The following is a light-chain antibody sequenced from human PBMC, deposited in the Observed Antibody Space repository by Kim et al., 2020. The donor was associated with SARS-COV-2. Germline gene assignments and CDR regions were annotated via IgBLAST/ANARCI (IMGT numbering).Light chain of an antibody. CDR1: SSNIGSNT. CDR3: AAWDDNLNIWV. CDR2: SND. V-gene: IGLV1-44*01. Sequence: QPVLTQPPSASGTPGQRVTISCSGSSSNIGSNTVNWYQHLPGTAPKVLIYSNDQRPSGVPDRFSGSKSGTSASLAISGLQSVDEADYYCAAWDDNLNIWVFGGGTQLTVL. J-gene: IGLJ3*02.